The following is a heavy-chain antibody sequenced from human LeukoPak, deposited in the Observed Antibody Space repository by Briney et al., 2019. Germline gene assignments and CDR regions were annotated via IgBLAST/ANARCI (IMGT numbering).Heavy chain of an antibody. J-gene: IGHJ4*02. CDR2: ISTYNGNT. D-gene: IGHD3/OR15-3a*01. V-gene: IGHV1-18*01. CDR3: ARDKLDDLAFDY. Sequence: ASVKVSCKASGYTFTSYGISWVRQAPGQGLEWMGWISTYNGNTNYAQKLQGRVTMTTDTSTSTAYMELSSLRSEDTAVYYCARDKLDDLAFDYWGQGTLVTVSS. CDR1: GYTFTSYG.